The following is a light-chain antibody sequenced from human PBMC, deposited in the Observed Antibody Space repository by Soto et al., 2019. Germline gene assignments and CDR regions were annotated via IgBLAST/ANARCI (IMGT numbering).Light chain of an antibody. CDR3: QQYYSTPQA. J-gene: IGKJ1*01. Sequence: DIVLTQSPDSLAVSLGERATINCKSSQSVLYSSDNKNYLAWYQQKPGQPPKLLIYWASIRVSGVPDRFSGSGTGTDFTLTISSLQAEDVAVYYCQQYYSTPQAFGQGTKVEIK. V-gene: IGKV4-1*01. CDR2: WAS. CDR1: QSVLYSSDNKNY.